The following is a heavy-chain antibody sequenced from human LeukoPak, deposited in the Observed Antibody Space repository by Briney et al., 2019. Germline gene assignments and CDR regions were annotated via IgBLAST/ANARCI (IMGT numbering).Heavy chain of an antibody. CDR3: ARRYGSNWVIDY. V-gene: IGHV4-34*01. CDR1: GGSFNGYY. CDR2: INHSGST. Sequence: SETLSLTCAVYGGSFNGYYWNWIRQPPGKGLEWIGEINHSGSTYYNPSLRSRVTISVDTSKNQFSLRLSSVTAADTAVYYCARRYGSNWVIDYWGQGTLVTVSS. J-gene: IGHJ4*02. D-gene: IGHD6-13*01.